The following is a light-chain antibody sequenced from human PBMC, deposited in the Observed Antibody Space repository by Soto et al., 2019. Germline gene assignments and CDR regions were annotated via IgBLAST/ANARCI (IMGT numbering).Light chain of an antibody. CDR1: QSVGRNY. Sequence: EIVLTQSPGTLSLSPGESATLSCRASQSVGRNYLAWFQHKPDQAPRLLIYDASNRSTGVPDRFSGSGSAKDFTLSVTRLEPEDFEVYYCHQYAASPLTLGGGTTVEIK. J-gene: IGKJ4*01. V-gene: IGKV3-20*01. CDR2: DAS. CDR3: HQYAASPLT.